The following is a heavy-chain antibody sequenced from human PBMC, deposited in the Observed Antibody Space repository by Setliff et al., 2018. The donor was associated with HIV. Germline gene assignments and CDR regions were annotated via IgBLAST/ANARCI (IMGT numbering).Heavy chain of an antibody. CDR1: GGSFSGYY. CDR2: INQSGIS. V-gene: IGHV4-34*01. D-gene: IGHD3-3*01. J-gene: IGHJ4*02. CDR3: ARGGGFWSGQLDY. Sequence: SETLSLTCDVYGGSFSGYYWTWIRQPPGKGLEWIGEINQSGISNFNPSLKSRVTMPIDTPKNQFSLKLSSVTAADTAVYFCARGGGFWSGQLDYWGQGTLVTSPQ.